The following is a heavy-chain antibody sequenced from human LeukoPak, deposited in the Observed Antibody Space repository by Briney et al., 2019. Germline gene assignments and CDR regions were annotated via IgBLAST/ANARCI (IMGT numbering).Heavy chain of an antibody. D-gene: IGHD5-12*01. CDR2: IYYSGST. CDR3: ARDGRSGYEDL. CDR1: GGSISSYY. Sequence: SETLSLTCTVSGGSISSYYWSWIRQPPGKGLEWIGYIYYSGSTNYNPSLKSRVTISIDTSKNQFSLRLTSVTAADTAIYYCARDGRSGYEDLWGPGTLVTVSS. V-gene: IGHV4-59*12. J-gene: IGHJ5*02.